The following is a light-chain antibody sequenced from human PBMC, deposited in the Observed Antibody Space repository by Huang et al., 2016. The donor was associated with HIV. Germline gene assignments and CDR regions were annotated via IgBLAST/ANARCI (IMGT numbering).Light chain of an antibody. Sequence: DTVMTQSPLSLSVTPGESASISCNSSQSFLHSNGYNYLDCYVQKPGQYPQLLIYFTSNRASGGPYRFRGSGSGTDFTLGISIVDAEDVAIYYCMQTLQTPRTFGQGTKVEIK. CDR2: FTS. V-gene: IGKV2-28*01. CDR1: QSFLHSNGYNY. CDR3: MQTLQTPRT. J-gene: IGKJ1*01.